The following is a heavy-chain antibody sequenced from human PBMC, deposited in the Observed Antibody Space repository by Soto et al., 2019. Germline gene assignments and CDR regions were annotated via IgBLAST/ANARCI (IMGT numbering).Heavy chain of an antibody. Sequence: QVRLVESGGAMVQPGRSLRLSCVAPGFTFSDYATHWVRQAPGKGLEWVALIWYDGSNKYYADSVKDRFAISRDNSKDTLYLQMNSLRAEDTAAYFCARGRTYCSGGTCYPSAFDFWGQGTMVIVSS. D-gene: IGHD2-15*01. J-gene: IGHJ3*01. V-gene: IGHV3-33*01. CDR2: IWYDGSNK. CDR3: ARGRTYCSGGTCYPSAFDF. CDR1: GFTFSDYA.